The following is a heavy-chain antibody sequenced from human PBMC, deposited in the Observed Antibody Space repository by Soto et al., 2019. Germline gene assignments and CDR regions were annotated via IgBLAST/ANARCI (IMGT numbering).Heavy chain of an antibody. Sequence: SETLSLTCTVSGGSISSYYWSWIRQPAGKGLEWIGRIYTSGSTNYNPSLKSRVTMSVDTSKNQFSLKLSSVTAADTAVYYCAKFHSSSWSYYYYYGMDVWGQGTTVTVSS. CDR2: IYTSGST. V-gene: IGHV4-4*07. J-gene: IGHJ6*02. CDR1: GGSISSYY. D-gene: IGHD6-13*01. CDR3: AKFHSSSWSYYYYYGMDV.